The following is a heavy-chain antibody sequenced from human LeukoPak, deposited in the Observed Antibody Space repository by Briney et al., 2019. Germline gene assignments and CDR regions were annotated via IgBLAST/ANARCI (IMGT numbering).Heavy chain of an antibody. CDR1: GYTFTGYY. D-gene: IGHD6-13*01. V-gene: IGHV1-2*02. CDR3: AGSIAAAGTFDY. Sequence: ALVKVSCKASGYTFTGYYMHWVRQAPGQGLEWMGWINPNSGGTNYAQKFQGRVTMTRNTSISTAYMELSSLRSEDTAVYYCAGSIAAAGTFDYWGQGTLVTVSS. CDR2: INPNSGGT. J-gene: IGHJ4*02.